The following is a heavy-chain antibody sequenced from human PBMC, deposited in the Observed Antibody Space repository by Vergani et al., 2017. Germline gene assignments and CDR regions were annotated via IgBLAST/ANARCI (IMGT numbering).Heavy chain of an antibody. CDR3: ARHVEMAPSRIQDAFDI. Sequence: QVQLVQSGAEVKKPGASVKVSCKASGYTFTSYGISWVRQAPGQGLEWMGWISAYNGNTNYAQKLQGRVTMTTDTSTSTAYMELRSLRSDDTAVYYYARHVEMAPSRIQDAFDIWGQGTMVTVSS. CDR2: ISAYNGNT. CDR1: GYTFTSYG. J-gene: IGHJ3*02. D-gene: IGHD5-24*01. V-gene: IGHV1-18*04.